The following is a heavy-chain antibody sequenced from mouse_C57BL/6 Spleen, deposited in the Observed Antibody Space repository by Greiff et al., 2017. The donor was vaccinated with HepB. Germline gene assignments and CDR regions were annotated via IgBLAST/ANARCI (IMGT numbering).Heavy chain of an antibody. CDR2: INPSSGYT. D-gene: IGHD2-4*01. J-gene: IGHJ4*01. V-gene: IGHV1-4*01. Sequence: VQLQQSGAELARPGASVKMSCKASGYTFTSYTMHWVKQRPGQGLEWIGYINPSSGYTKYNQKFKDKATLTVDKSSSTAYMHLSSLTSVDSAVYYCADDYDESYYAMDYWGQGTSVTVSS. CDR1: GYTFTSYT. CDR3: ADDYDESYYAMDY.